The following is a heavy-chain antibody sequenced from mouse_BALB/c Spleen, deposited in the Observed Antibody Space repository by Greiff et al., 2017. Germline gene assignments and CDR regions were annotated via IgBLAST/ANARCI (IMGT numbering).Heavy chain of an antibody. J-gene: IGHJ4*01. CDR2: ISSGGSYT. Sequence: EVKLMESGGGLVKPGGSLKLSCAASGFTFSSYAMSWVRQTPEKRLEWVATISSGGSYTYYPDSVKGRFTISRDNAKNTLYLQMSSLRSEDTAMYYCARPLITTVVAGGAMDYWGQGTSVTVSS. V-gene: IGHV5-9-3*01. CDR3: ARPLITTVVAGGAMDY. CDR1: GFTFSSYA. D-gene: IGHD1-1*01.